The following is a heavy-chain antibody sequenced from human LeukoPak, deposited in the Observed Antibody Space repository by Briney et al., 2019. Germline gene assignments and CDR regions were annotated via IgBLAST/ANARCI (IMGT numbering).Heavy chain of an antibody. CDR3: ATQMVGATTIDH. Sequence: GGSLRLSCAASAFTFSSYAMHWVRQAPGKGLEYVSAISSNGGSTYYANSVKGRFTISRDNSKNTLYLQMGSLRAEDMAVYYCATQMVGATTIDHWGQGTLVTVSS. CDR2: ISSNGGST. D-gene: IGHD1-26*01. J-gene: IGHJ4*02. CDR1: AFTFSSYA. V-gene: IGHV3-64*01.